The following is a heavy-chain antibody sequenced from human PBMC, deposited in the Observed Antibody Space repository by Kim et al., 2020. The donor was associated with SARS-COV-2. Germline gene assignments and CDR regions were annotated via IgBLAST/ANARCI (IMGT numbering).Heavy chain of an antibody. V-gene: IGHV3-33*06. CDR1: GFTFSTYG. CDR2: IWYDGSNK. CDR3: AKTLISGSDGRMDV. D-gene: IGHD3-16*01. Sequence: GGSLRLSCAASGFTFSTYGMHWVRQAPGKGLEWVAAIWYDGSNKYYADSVKGRFTISRDNSKNTLYLQMNSLRAEDTALYYCAKTLISGSDGRMDVWGQG. J-gene: IGHJ6*02.